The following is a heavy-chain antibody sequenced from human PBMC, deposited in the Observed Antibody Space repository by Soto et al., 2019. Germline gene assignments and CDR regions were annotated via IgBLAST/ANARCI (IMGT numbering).Heavy chain of an antibody. Sequence: GRSLRLSCAASGFTFSSYAMHWVRQAPGKRLEWVAVISYDGSNKYYADSVKGRFTISRDNSKNTLYLQVNRLRAEDTAVYYCAKDAISMVRGTNNWFDPWGQGTLVTVS. CDR1: GFTFSSYA. D-gene: IGHD3-10*01. J-gene: IGHJ5*02. V-gene: IGHV3-30-3*01. CDR3: AKDAISMVRGTNNWFDP. CDR2: ISYDGSNK.